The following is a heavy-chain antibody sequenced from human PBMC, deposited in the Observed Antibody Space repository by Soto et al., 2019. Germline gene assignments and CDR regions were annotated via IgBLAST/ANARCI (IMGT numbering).Heavy chain of an antibody. V-gene: IGHV4-39*01. J-gene: IGHJ4*02. CDR2: ISNTGSS. D-gene: IGHD2-8*02. CDR3: ARRPIPSGTGYVEMRSPNFDY. Sequence: SETLSLTCTVSGVSISSSNYYWVWILQPPGKGLEWIGTISNTGSSNYNPSLKTRVTISVHTSKNQFSLKVNSVTAADTSVYYCARRPIPSGTGYVEMRSPNFDYWGQGTLVTVSS. CDR1: GVSISSSNYY.